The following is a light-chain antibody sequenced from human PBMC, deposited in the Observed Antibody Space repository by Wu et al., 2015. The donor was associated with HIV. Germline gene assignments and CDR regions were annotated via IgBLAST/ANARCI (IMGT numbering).Light chain of an antibody. CDR2: GAS. Sequence: EIVMTQSPATLSVSPGERATLSCRASQSVSSNLAWYQQKPGQAPRLLIYGASTRATGIPARFSGSGSGTEFTLTISSLQSGDVAVYYCQQYNDWPQTFGQGTKVEI. J-gene: IGKJ1*01. CDR1: QSVSSN. V-gene: IGKV3-15*01. CDR3: QQYNDWPQT.